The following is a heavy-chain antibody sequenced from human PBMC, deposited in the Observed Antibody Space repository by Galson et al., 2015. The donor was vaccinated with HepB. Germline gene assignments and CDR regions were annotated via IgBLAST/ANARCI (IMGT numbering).Heavy chain of an antibody. Sequence: SCKASGGTFSSYAISWVRQAPGQGLEWMGGIIPIFGTANYAQKFQGRVTITADESTSTAYMELSSLRSEDTAVYYCAVTGHDYGDYVLGDYWGQGTLVTVSS. D-gene: IGHD4-17*01. CDR3: AVTGHDYGDYVLGDY. V-gene: IGHV1-69*01. CDR2: IIPIFGTA. J-gene: IGHJ4*02. CDR1: GGTFSSYA.